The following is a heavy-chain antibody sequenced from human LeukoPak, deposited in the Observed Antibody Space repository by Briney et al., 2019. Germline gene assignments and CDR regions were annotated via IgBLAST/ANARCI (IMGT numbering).Heavy chain of an antibody. V-gene: IGHV1-24*01. D-gene: IGHD6-13*01. Sequence: ASVKGSCKVSGYTLTELSMHWVRQAPGKGREWMGGFDPEDGETIYAQKFQGRVTMTEDTSTDTAYMELSSLRSEDTAVYYCATDLYSRLPLSRWGQGTLVTVSS. J-gene: IGHJ4*02. CDR1: GYTLTELS. CDR2: FDPEDGET. CDR3: ATDLYSRLPLSR.